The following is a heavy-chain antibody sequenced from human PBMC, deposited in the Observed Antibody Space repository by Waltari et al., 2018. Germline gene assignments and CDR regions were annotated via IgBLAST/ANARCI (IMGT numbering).Heavy chain of an antibody. Sequence: QLVQSGAEVKKPGASVKVSCKASGYIFSNYGITWVRKAPGQWLEWMGWIYPYNGNTKYEQNFQGRVTMTTDTSTTTAYMEIRSLRSDDTAIYYCARDDVDSSNFGGFWGQGTLVTVSS. CDR2: IYPYNGNT. V-gene: IGHV1-18*01. CDR3: ARDDVDSSNFGGF. CDR1: GYIFSNYG. J-gene: IGHJ4*02. D-gene: IGHD6-13*01.